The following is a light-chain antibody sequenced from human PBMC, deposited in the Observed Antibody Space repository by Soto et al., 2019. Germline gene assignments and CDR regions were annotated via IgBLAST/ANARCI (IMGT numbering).Light chain of an antibody. CDR3: ASYTTSSTYV. J-gene: IGLJ1*01. CDR2: DVS. V-gene: IGLV2-14*01. CDR1: SRDVGGYSY. Sequence: SVLTQPASLSGSPGQSIALSCTGNSRDVGGYSYVSWYQQQPGKAPKLVISDVSNRPSGVSDRFSGSKSGNTASLTISGLQTEDEADYYCASYTTSSTYVFGTGTKVTVL.